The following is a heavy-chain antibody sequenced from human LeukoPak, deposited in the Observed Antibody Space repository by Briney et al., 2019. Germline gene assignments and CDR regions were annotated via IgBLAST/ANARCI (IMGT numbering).Heavy chain of an antibody. D-gene: IGHD6-13*01. CDR1: GGSISSYY. V-gene: IGHV4-59*01. CDR3: ASDKGSWYYFDY. J-gene: IGHJ4*02. Sequence: SETLSLTCTVSGGSISSYYWSWIRQPPGKGLEWIGYIYYSGSTNYNPSLKSRVTISVDTSKNQFSLKLSSVTAAGTAVYYCASDKGSWYYFDYWGQGTLVTVSS. CDR2: IYYSGST.